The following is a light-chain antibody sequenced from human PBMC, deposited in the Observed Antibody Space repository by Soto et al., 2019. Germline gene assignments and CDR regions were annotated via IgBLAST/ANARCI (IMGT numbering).Light chain of an antibody. CDR1: QSVSSW. Sequence: DIQMTQSPSSLSASVGDRVTITCRASQSVSSWLAWYQQKPGKAPKLLICAASNLQSGVPSRFSGGGSGTDFTLTISSLQPEDFATYYCQQSYSTPITFGQGTRLEIK. V-gene: IGKV1-39*01. CDR3: QQSYSTPIT. J-gene: IGKJ5*01. CDR2: AAS.